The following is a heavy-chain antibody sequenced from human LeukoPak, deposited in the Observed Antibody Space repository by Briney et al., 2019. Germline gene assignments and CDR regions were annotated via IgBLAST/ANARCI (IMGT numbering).Heavy chain of an antibody. V-gene: IGHV4-34*01. J-gene: IGHJ5*02. Sequence: PSETLSLTCAVYGGSFSGYYWSWIRQPPGKGLEWIGEINHSGSTNYNPSLKSRVAISVDTSKNQFSLKLSSVTAADTAVYYCARGQVESNWFDPWGQGTLVTVSS. CDR3: ARGQVESNWFDP. D-gene: IGHD2-15*01. CDR2: INHSGST. CDR1: GGSFSGYY.